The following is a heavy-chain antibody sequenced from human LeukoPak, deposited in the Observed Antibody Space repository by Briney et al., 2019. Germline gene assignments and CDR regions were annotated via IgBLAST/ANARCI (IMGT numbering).Heavy chain of an antibody. J-gene: IGHJ4*02. D-gene: IGHD6-19*01. Sequence: GGSLRLXCAASGFTFSSYAMSWVRLAPGKGLESVSSISGSGGSTYYADSVKGRFTISRDNSKNTLYLQMNSLRAEDTAVYYCAKGRGRGSDPFDHWGQGTLVTVSS. CDR1: GFTFSSYA. CDR2: ISGSGGST. V-gene: IGHV3-23*01. CDR3: AKGRGRGSDPFDH.